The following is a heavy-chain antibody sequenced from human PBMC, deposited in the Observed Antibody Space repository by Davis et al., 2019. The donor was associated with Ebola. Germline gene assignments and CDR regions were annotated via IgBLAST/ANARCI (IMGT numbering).Heavy chain of an antibody. J-gene: IGHJ2*01. CDR1: GGSISSYY. CDR3: ASSSSSWFWYFDL. CDR2: IYYSGST. D-gene: IGHD6-13*01. Sequence: SETLSLTCTVSGGSISSYYWSWIRQPPGKGLEWIGYIYYSGSTNYNPSLKSRVTISVDTSKNKFSLKLSSVTAADTAVYYCASSSSSWFWYFDLWGRGTLVTVSS. V-gene: IGHV4-59*01.